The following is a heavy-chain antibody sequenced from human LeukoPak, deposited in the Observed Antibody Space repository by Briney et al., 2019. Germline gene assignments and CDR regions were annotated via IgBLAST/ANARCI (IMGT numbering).Heavy chain of an antibody. CDR2: IYYSGST. D-gene: IGHD6-13*01. V-gene: IGHV4-59*01. J-gene: IGHJ5*02. Sequence: SETLSLTCTVSGASINNYYWSWIRQPPGKGLEWIGYIYYSGSTNYNPSLKGRVTISIDTSKNQVSLKLSSVTAADTAVYYCARDHSSTSGFDPWGQGTLVTVSS. CDR3: ARDHSSTSGFDP. CDR1: GASINNYY.